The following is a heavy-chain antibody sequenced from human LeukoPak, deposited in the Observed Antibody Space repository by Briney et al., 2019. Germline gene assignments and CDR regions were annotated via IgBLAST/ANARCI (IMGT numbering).Heavy chain of an antibody. CDR1: GFTFSNYA. CDR3: AKEWWEPTRDDYFDY. CDR2: IGVSGVIT. Sequence: QPWGPLRLSCAASGFTFSNYAMSWVRQAPGKGLEWISVIGVSGVITYYADSVKGRFTISRDNSKNTLYLQMNSLRAEDTAVYYCAKEWWEPTRDDYFDYWGQGTLVT. D-gene: IGHD1-26*01. J-gene: IGHJ4*02. V-gene: IGHV3-23*01.